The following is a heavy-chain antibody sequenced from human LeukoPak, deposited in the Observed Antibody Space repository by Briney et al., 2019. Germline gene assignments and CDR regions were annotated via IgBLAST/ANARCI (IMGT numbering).Heavy chain of an antibody. CDR1: GGSFSGYY. CDR2: INHSGST. V-gene: IGHV4-34*01. CDR3: ARLDYYYYYMDV. Sequence: SETLSLTCAVYGGSFSGYYWSWIRQPPGKGLEWIGEINHSGSTNYNPSLKSRVTISVDTSKNQFSLKLTSVTAADTAVYYCARLDYYYYYMDVWGKGTTVTVSS. J-gene: IGHJ6*03.